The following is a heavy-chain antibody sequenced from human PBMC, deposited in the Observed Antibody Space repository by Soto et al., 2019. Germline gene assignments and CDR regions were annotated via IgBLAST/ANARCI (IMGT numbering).Heavy chain of an antibody. CDR3: AKLWGYYFES. J-gene: IGHJ4*02. V-gene: IGHV3-53*01. Sequence: GGSLRLSCSASGFSVNNNYMTWVRHAPGRRPEWVAVIYTRGTTHYADFATGRFTFSRDNSKDTLYLQMDSLRPEDTAVYYCAKLWGYYFESWGPGTLVTVSS. CDR2: IYTRGTT. D-gene: IGHD2-21*01. CDR1: GFSVNNNY.